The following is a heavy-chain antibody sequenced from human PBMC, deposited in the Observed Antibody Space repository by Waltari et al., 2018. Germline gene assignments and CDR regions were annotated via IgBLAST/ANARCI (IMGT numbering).Heavy chain of an antibody. CDR3: ARGGYYDSSGYSKEAGAFDI. V-gene: IGHV4-61*02. D-gene: IGHD3-22*01. Sequence: QVQLQESGPGLVKPSQTLSLTCTVSGGSISSGSYFLSWIRQLAGKGLEWIGRIYTSGSTNYNPSLKSRVTISVDTSKNQFSLKLSSVTAADTAVYYCARGGYYDSSGYSKEAGAFDIWGQGTMVTVSS. CDR2: IYTSGST. J-gene: IGHJ3*02. CDR1: GGSISSGSYF.